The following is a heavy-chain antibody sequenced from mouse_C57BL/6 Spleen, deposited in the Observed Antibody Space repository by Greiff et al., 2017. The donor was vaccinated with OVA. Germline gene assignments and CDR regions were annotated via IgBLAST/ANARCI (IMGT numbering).Heavy chain of an antibody. CDR1: GYAFSSYW. CDR3: ARADYNGSSPWYFDV. D-gene: IGHD1-1*01. J-gene: IGHJ1*03. Sequence: VQLQQSGAELVKPGASVKISCKASGYAFSSYWMNWVKQRPGKGLEWIGQIYPGDGDTNYNGKFKGKATLTADKSSSTAYMQLSSLTSEDSAVYFCARADYNGSSPWYFDVWGTGTTVTVSS. V-gene: IGHV1-80*01. CDR2: IYPGDGDT.